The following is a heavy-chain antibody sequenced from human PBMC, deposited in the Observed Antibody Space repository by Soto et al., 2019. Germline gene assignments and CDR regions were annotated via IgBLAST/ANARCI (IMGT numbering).Heavy chain of an antibody. Sequence: PGGSLRLSCAASGFTFSYYWMHWVRQVPGKGLVWVARVNNDGGSITYADSVKGRFTISRDNAKNTLYLQMNSLRAEDTAVYYCGRGTGYSVWSVALDYWGQGTLVTLSS. J-gene: IGHJ4*02. CDR2: VNNDGGSI. D-gene: IGHD5-18*01. CDR3: GRGTGYSVWSVALDY. CDR1: GFTFSYYW. V-gene: IGHV3-74*01.